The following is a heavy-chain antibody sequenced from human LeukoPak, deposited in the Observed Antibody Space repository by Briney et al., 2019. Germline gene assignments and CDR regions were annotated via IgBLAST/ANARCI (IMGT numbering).Heavy chain of an antibody. CDR3: ATEDPPGIAARGAKPFDY. D-gene: IGHD6-13*01. Sequence: ASVKVSCKVSGYTLTELSMHWVRQAPGKGLEWMGGFDPEDGETIYAQKFQGRVTMTEDTSTDTAYMELSSLRSEGTAVYYCATEDPPGIAARGAKPFDYWGQGTLVTVSS. CDR1: GYTLTELS. CDR2: FDPEDGET. J-gene: IGHJ4*02. V-gene: IGHV1-24*01.